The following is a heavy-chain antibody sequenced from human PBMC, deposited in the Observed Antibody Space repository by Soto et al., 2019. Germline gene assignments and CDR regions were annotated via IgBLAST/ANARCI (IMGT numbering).Heavy chain of an antibody. CDR1: GFTFSSYA. D-gene: IGHD2-2*02. V-gene: IGHV3-30-3*01. CDR2: ISYDGSNK. CDR3: ARDNEYCSSTSCYTGDYYYYGMDV. Sequence: PGGSLRLSCAASGFTFSSYAMHWVRQAPGKGLEWVAVISYDGSNKYYADSVKGRFTISRDNSKNTLYLQMNSLRAEDTAVYYCARDNEYCSSTSCYTGDYYYYGMDVWGQGTTVTVSS. J-gene: IGHJ6*02.